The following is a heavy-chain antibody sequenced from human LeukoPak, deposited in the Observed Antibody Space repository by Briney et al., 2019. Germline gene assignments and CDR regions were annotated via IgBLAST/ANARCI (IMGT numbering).Heavy chain of an antibody. V-gene: IGHV4-34*01. D-gene: IGHD2-15*01. CDR2: INHSGST. CDR3: ARGGPRYCSGGSCYFGY. J-gene: IGHJ4*02. Sequence: SETLSLTCADYGGAFRGYYWSWIRQPPGKGLEWIGEINHSGSTNYNPSLKSRVTISVDTSKNQFSLKLSSVTAADTAVYYCARGGPRYCSGGSCYFGYWGQGTLVTVSS. CDR1: GGAFRGYY.